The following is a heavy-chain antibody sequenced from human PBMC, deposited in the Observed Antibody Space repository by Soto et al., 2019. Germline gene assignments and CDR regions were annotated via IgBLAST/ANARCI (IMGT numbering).Heavy chain of an antibody. V-gene: IGHV1-8*01. CDR1: GYTFTSYD. J-gene: IGHJ6*02. D-gene: IGHD2-15*01. CDR3: ARGGSNHYYYYYGMDV. CDR2: MNPNSGNT. Sequence: ASVKVSCKASGYTFTSYDINWVRQATGQGLERMGWMNPNSGNTGYAQKFQGRVTMTRNTSISTAYMELSSLRSEDTAVYYCARGGSNHYYYYYGMDVWGQGTTVTVSS.